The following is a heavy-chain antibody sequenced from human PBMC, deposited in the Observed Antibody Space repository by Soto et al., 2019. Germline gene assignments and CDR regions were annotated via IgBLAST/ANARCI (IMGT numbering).Heavy chain of an antibody. CDR1: GGSISSGDYY. V-gene: IGHV4-30-4*01. CDR2: IYYSGST. D-gene: IGHD5-12*01. CDR3: ASQGGYSGYSLGWFDP. Sequence: QVQLQESGPGLVKPSQTLSLTCTVSGGSISSGDYYWSWIRQPPGKGLEWIGYIYYSGSTYYNPSLKSRVTLSVDTSKNQFSLKLSSVTAADTAVYYCASQGGYSGYSLGWFDPWGQGTLVTVSS. J-gene: IGHJ5*02.